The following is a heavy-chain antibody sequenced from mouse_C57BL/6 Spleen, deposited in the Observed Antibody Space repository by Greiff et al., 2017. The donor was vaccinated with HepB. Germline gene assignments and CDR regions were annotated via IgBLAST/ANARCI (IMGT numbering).Heavy chain of an antibody. CDR3: ASGSSYDY. V-gene: IGHV5-6*01. J-gene: IGHJ2*01. CDR2: ISSGGSYT. CDR1: GFTFSSYG. Sequence: DVHLVESGGDLVKPGGSLKLSCAASGFTFSSYGMSWVRQTPDKRLEWVATISSGGSYTYYPDSVKGRFTISRDNAKNTLYLQMSSLKSEDTAMYYCASGSSYDYWGQGTTLTVSS. D-gene: IGHD1-1*01.